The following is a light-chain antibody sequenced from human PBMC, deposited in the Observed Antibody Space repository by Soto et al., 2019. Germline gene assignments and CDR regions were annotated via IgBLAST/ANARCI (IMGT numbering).Light chain of an antibody. J-gene: IGLJ2*01. CDR3: QEWDSSTVV. V-gene: IGLV3-1*01. Sequence: SSELTQPPSVSVSPGQTASITCSGDKLGDKYACWYQQKPGQSPVLVIYQDSKRPSGIPERFSGSNSGNTATLTISGTQAMDEDDYYCQEWDSSTVVFGGGTKVTVL. CDR2: QDS. CDR1: KLGDKY.